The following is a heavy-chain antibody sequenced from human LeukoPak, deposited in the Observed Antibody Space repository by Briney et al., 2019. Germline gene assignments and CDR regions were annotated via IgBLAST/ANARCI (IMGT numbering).Heavy chain of an antibody. D-gene: IGHD2-2*01. V-gene: IGHV3-9*01. CDR3: AKDRTSQIIGDNWFDP. CDR1: GFSFDDYA. J-gene: IGHJ5*02. Sequence: SLRLSCVASGFSFDDYAMHWVRQVPGKGLEWVSGISWNSGSIDYADSVKGRFTISRDNAQNSLYLQMNSLRAEDTALYYCAKDRTSQIIGDNWFDPWGQGTLVIVSS. CDR2: ISWNSGSI.